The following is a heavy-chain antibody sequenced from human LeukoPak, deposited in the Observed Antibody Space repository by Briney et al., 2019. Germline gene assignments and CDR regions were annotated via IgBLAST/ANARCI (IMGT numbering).Heavy chain of an antibody. Sequence: SETLSLTCAVYGGSFSGYHWSWIRQPPGKGLEWIGEINHSGSTNYNPSLKSRVTISVDTSNNQFSLKLTSVTAADTAVYYCARSTRSWFDPWGQGTLVTVSS. CDR1: GGSFSGYH. CDR3: ARSTRSWFDP. D-gene: IGHD3-10*01. V-gene: IGHV4-34*01. CDR2: INHSGST. J-gene: IGHJ5*02.